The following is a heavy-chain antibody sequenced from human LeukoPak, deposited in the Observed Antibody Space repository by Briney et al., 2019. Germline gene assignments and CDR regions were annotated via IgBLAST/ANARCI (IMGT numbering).Heavy chain of an antibody. CDR3: ARTRDFWSGYFDY. J-gene: IGHJ4*02. CDR1: GVSITSDTYC. D-gene: IGHD3-3*01. CDR2: ILHSGST. Sequence: SETLSLTCAVSGVSITSDTYCWSWIRQPPGKGLEWIGYILHSGSTYYNPSLKSRATISIDTSKSQFPLKLSSVTAADTAVYYCARTRDFWSGYFDYWGQGTLVTVSS. V-gene: IGHV4-30-2*01.